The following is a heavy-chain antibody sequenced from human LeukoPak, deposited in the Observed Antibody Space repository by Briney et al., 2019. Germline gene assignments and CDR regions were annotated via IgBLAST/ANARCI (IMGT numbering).Heavy chain of an antibody. D-gene: IGHD6-6*01. CDR3: ARTSIAGGGDFDY. CDR2: IYHSGST. J-gene: IGHJ4*02. CDR1: GGSISSSNW. Sequence: SETLSLTCAVSGGSISSSNWWSWVRQPPGKGLEWIGEIYHSGSTNYNPSLKSRVTISVDKSKNQFSLKLSSVTAADTAVYYCARTSIAGGGDFDYWGQGTLVTVSS. V-gene: IGHV4-4*02.